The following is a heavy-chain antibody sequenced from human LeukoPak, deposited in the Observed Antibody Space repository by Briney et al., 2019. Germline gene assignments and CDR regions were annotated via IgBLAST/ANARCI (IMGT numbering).Heavy chain of an antibody. V-gene: IGHV4-4*09. CDR3: ARRSAGSYCTNGVCYVRTFDLDHGWFDP. CDR1: GGSISSYY. J-gene: IGHJ5*02. CDR2: IYTSGST. D-gene: IGHD2-8*01. Sequence: SETLSLTCTVSGGSISSYYWSWIRQPPGKGLEWIGYIYTSGSTNYHPSLKSRLNLSVDPYKNQFSLKLSSVTAADTAVYYCARRSAGSYCTNGVCYVRTFDLDHGWFDPWGQGTLVTVSS.